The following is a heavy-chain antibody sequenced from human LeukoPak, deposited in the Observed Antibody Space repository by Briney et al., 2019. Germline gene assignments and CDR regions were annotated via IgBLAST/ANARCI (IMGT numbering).Heavy chain of an antibody. CDR3: ARDLARWLQFVVDY. CDR2: INPNSGGT. J-gene: IGHJ4*02. V-gene: IGHV1-2*02. D-gene: IGHD5-24*01. Sequence: SVKVSCKASVYTFTGYYMHWVRQAPGQGLEWMGWINPNSGGTNYAQKFQGRVTMTRDTSISTAYMELSRLRSDDTAVYYCARDLARWLQFVVDYWGQGTLVTVSS. CDR1: VYTFTGYY.